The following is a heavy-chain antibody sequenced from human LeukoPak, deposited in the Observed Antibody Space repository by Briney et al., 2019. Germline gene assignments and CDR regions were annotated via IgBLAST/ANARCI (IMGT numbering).Heavy chain of an antibody. CDR2: IYYSGST. CDR1: GGSISSYY. CDR3: ARVYGSESYSYFDY. D-gene: IGHD3-10*01. J-gene: IGHJ4*02. Sequence: PSETLSLTCTVSGGSISSYYWSWIRQPPGKGLEWIGYIYYSGSTNYNPSLKSRVTISVDTSKNQFSLKLSSVTAADTAVYYCARVYGSESYSYFDYWGQGTPVTVSS. V-gene: IGHV4-59*01.